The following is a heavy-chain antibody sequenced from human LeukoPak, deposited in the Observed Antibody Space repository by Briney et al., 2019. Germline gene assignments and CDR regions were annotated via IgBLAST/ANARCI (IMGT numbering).Heavy chain of an antibody. D-gene: IGHD5-18*01. CDR2: IRNVGNDK. V-gene: IGHV3-30*02. CDR1: GFTFDCCG. Sequence: GGSLRLSCAASGFTFDCCGMHWVRQAPGKGLEWVAFIRNVGNDKYYADSVKGRFFISRDNSKNTLSLQMNSLRVEDTAVYYCARDLWYSPVGLGIHSAFDIWGQGTMVTVSS. J-gene: IGHJ3*02. CDR3: ARDLWYSPVGLGIHSAFDI.